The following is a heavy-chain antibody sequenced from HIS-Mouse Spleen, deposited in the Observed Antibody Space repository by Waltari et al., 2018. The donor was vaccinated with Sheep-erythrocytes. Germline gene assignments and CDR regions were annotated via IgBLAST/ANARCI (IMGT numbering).Heavy chain of an antibody. J-gene: IGHJ4*02. V-gene: IGHV4-39*07. CDR2: IHYSGST. Sequence: QLQLPESGPGLVKPSETLSLTCTVSGGSISSSSYYWGWIRQPPGKGLAWIGSIHYSGSTYYNPSLKSRVTISVDTSKNQFSLKLSSVTAADTAVYYCARDGWGSHFDYWGQGTLVTVSS. D-gene: IGHD7-27*01. CDR1: GGSISSSSYY. CDR3: ARDGWGSHFDY.